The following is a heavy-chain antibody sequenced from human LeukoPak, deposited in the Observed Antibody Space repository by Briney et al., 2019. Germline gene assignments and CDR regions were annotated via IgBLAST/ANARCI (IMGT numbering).Heavy chain of an antibody. V-gene: IGHV4-4*09. D-gene: IGHD4-23*01. J-gene: IGHJ5*02. CDR3: ARWASVGWFDP. CDR2: IYTSGST. Sequence: WETLSLTCTVSGGSISSYYWSWIRQPPGKGLEWIGYIYTSGSTNYNPSLKSRVTISVDTSKNQFSLKLSSVTAADTAVYYCARWASVGWFDPWGQGTLVTVSS. CDR1: GGSISSYY.